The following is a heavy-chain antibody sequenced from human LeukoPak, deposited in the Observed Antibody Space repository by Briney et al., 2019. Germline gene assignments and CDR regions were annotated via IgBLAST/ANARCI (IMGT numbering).Heavy chain of an antibody. Sequence: GGSLRLSCAASGFTFSSYSMNWVRQAPGKGLEWVSSISSSSSYIYYADSVKGRFTISRDNAKNSLYLQMNSLRAEDTAVYYCARDAGGDTAMNYWGQGTLVTVSS. V-gene: IGHV3-21*01. J-gene: IGHJ4*02. D-gene: IGHD5-18*01. CDR1: GFTFSSYS. CDR3: ARDAGGDTAMNY. CDR2: ISSSSSYI.